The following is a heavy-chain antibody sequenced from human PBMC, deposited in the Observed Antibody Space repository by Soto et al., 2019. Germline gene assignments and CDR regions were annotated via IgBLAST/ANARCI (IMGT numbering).Heavy chain of an antibody. J-gene: IGHJ4*02. CDR2: IIPILNLT. CDR1: GGTFSSYT. V-gene: IGHV1-69*08. Sequence: QVHLVQSGAEVKKPGSSVKVSCKASGGTFSSYTISWLRQAPGHGLEWMGRIIPILNLTNYAQKFQGRVSITADKSTSTAYIYLSSLRSEDTAVDYWAREQGQTLCEYWGKGTLVVVSS. CDR3: AREQGQTLCEY.